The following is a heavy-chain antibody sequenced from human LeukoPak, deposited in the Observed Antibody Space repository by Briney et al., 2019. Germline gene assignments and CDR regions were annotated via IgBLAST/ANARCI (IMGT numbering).Heavy chain of an antibody. CDR2: IIPILGIA. CDR3: ARVGDPYYAFWSGYSGWFDP. CDR1: GGTFSSYT. J-gene: IGHJ5*02. Sequence: SVKVSCKASGGTFSSYTISWVRQAPGQGLEWMGRIIPILGIANYAQKFQGRVTITADKSTSTAYMELSSLRSEDTAVYYCARVGDPYYAFWSGYSGWFDPWGQGTLVTVSS. V-gene: IGHV1-69*02. D-gene: IGHD3-3*01.